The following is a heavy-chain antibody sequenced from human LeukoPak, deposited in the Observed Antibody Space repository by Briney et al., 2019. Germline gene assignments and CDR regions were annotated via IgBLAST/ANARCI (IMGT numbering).Heavy chain of an antibody. CDR2: FDPEDGET. V-gene: IGHV1-24*01. J-gene: IGHJ4*02. D-gene: IGHD2-2*01. CDR1: GYTLTELS. Sequence: ASVKVSCKVSGYTLTELSMHWVRQAPGKGLEWMGGFDPEDGETIYAQKFQGRVTMTEDTSTDTAYMELSSLRSEDTAVYYCARERCSSTSCRRNPDYWGQGTLVTVSS. CDR3: ARERCSSTSCRRNPDY.